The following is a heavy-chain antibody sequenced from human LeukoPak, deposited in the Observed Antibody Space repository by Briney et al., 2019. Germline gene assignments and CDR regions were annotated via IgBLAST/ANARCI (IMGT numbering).Heavy chain of an antibody. CDR2: IKSKTDGGTT. Sequence: PGGSLRLSCAASGFTFSNAWMSWVRQAPGKGLEWVGRIKSKTDGGTTDYAAPVKGRFTISRDDSKNTLYLQMNSLKTEDTAVYYCTTLGYCSSTSCLRKYYFDYWGQGTLVTVSS. CDR1: GFTFSNAW. J-gene: IGHJ4*02. V-gene: IGHV3-15*01. D-gene: IGHD2-2*01. CDR3: TTLGYCSSTSCLRKYYFDY.